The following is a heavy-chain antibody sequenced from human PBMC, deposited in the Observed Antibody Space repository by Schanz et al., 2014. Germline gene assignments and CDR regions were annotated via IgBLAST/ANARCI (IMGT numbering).Heavy chain of an antibody. D-gene: IGHD3-9*01. CDR3: ARPNSPVMTGYYRAAGFDV. Sequence: QVHLVESGGALVQPGGSLRLSCAASGFTFSDYYMTWIRQPPGKGLEWLAFISTSGSTIYYAESVKGRFTISRDNAKNSMYLQINSLRAEDTAVYYCARPNSPVMTGYYRAAGFDVWGRGTTVSVSS. V-gene: IGHV3-11*01. CDR1: GFTFSDYY. J-gene: IGHJ6*02. CDR2: ISTSGSTI.